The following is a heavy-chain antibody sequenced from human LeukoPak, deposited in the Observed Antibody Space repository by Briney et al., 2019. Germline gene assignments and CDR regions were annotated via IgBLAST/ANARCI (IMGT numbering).Heavy chain of an antibody. D-gene: IGHD6-13*01. V-gene: IGHV3-21*01. Sequence: GGSLRLSCAASGFTFSSYSMNWVRQAPGKGLEWVSSITSSSSYIHHADSVKGRFTISRDNAKNSLYLQMNSLRAEDTAVYYCARRRGSSWGQGTLVTVSS. CDR3: ARRRGSS. CDR1: GFTFSSYS. J-gene: IGHJ4*02. CDR2: ITSSSSYI.